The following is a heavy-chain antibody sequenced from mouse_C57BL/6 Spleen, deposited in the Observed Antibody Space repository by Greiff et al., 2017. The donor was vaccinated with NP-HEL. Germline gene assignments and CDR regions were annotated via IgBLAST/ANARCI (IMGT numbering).Heavy chain of an antibody. CDR2: IDPSDSYT. Sequence: VQLQQPGAELVKPGASVKLSCKASGYTFTSYWMQWVKQRPGQGLEWIGEIDPSDSYTNYNQKFKGKATLTVDTSSSTAYMQLSSLTSEDSAVYYCARGDFLFDYWGQGTTLTVSS. V-gene: IGHV1-50*01. CDR3: ARGDFLFDY. CDR1: GYTFTSYW. J-gene: IGHJ2*01.